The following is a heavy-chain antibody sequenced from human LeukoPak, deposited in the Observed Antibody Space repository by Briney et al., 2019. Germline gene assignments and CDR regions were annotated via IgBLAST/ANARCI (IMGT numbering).Heavy chain of an antibody. CDR3: AGELLSRYSSSFNWFDP. Sequence: SETLSLTCAVYGGSFSGYYWSWLRQPPGKGLEWIGEINHSGSTNYNPSLKRRVTISVDTSKNQFSLKLSSVTSADTAVYYCAGELLSRYSSSFNWFDPWGQGTLVTVSS. CDR2: INHSGST. V-gene: IGHV4-34*01. CDR1: GGSFSGYY. D-gene: IGHD6-13*01. J-gene: IGHJ5*02.